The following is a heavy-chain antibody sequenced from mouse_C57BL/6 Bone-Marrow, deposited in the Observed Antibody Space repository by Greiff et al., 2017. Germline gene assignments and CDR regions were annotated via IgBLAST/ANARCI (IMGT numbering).Heavy chain of an antibody. Sequence: QVQLKQSGAELVKPGASVKISCKASGYAFSSYWMNWVKQRPGKGLEWIGQIYPGDGDTNYNGKFKGKATLTADKSSSTAYMQLSSLTSEDSAVYFCAREGTGYGNGAMDYWGQGTSVTVSS. J-gene: IGHJ4*01. CDR1: GYAFSSYW. CDR2: IYPGDGDT. CDR3: AREGTGYGNGAMDY. V-gene: IGHV1-80*01. D-gene: IGHD2-1*01.